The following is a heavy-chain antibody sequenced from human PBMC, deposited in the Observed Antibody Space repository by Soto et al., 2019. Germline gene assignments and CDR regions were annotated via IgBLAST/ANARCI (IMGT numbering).Heavy chain of an antibody. J-gene: IGHJ6*02. Sequence: GGSLRLSCAASGVTVSSNYMSWGRQGPGKGLEWVSVIYSGVSTYYGDSVKGRFTISRDNSKNTLYLQMNSLRAEDTAVYYCASSSTSYSDSSGYGPIAQCMDVWGQGPRVMVSS. CDR1: GVTVSSNY. V-gene: IGHV3-53*01. CDR2: IYSGVST. CDR3: ASSSTSYSDSSGYGPIAQCMDV. D-gene: IGHD3-22*01.